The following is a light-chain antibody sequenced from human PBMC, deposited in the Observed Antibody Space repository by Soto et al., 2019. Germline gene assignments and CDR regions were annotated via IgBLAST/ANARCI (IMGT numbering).Light chain of an antibody. CDR2: DAS. CDR1: QSVSSY. V-gene: IGKV3-11*01. CDR3: QQRSQWPPIT. Sequence: EIVMTHSPATLSVYPGASATLSCRASQSVSSYLAWYQQKPGQAPRLLIYDASSRATGVPARFSGSGSGTDFSLTISSLEPEDVAVYYCQQRSQWPPITFGQGTRLEI. J-gene: IGKJ5*01.